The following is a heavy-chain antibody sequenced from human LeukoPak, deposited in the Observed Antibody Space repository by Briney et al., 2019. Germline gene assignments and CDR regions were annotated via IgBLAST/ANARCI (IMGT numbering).Heavy chain of an antibody. J-gene: IGHJ3*02. CDR3: ARAGSLGGGAFDI. D-gene: IGHD2-15*01. CDR1: GGSISSGGYY. CDR2: IYYSGST. Sequence: PSQTLPLTCTVSGGSISSGGYYWSWIRQHPGKGLEWIGYIYYSGSTYYNPSLKSRLTISVGTSKNQFSLKLSSVTAADTAVYYCARAGSLGGGAFDIWGQGTMVTVSS. V-gene: IGHV4-31*03.